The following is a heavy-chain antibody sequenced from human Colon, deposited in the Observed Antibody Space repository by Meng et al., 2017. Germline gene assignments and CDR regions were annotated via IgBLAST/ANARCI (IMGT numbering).Heavy chain of an antibody. CDR3: ASWQHAGIVVSGTNYFDY. V-gene: IGHV3-74*01. J-gene: IGHJ4*02. Sequence: GESLKISCAASGFTFSSYWMHWVRQAPGKGLVWVSRINSDGSSTSYADSVKGRFTISRDNAKNTLYLQMNSLRAEDTAVYYCASWQHAGIVVSGTNYFDYWGQGTLVTVSS. CDR2: INSDGSST. CDR1: GFTFSSYW. D-gene: IGHD6-19*01.